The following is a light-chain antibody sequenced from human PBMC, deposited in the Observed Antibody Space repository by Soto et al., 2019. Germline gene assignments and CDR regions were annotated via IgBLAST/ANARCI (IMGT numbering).Light chain of an antibody. CDR1: QDIDNF. V-gene: IGKV1-9*01. CDR3: QQLNDSHRT. Sequence: DIQLTQSPSFLSASVGDRVTITCRASQDIDNFLAWYQQIPGKAPNLLIHSASTLQSGVPSRFSGSGSATEFTLTISSLQPEDFVTYYCQQLNDSHRTFGQGTKVE. J-gene: IGKJ1*01. CDR2: SAS.